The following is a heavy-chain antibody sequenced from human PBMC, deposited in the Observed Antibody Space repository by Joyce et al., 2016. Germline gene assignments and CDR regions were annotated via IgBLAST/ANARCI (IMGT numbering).Heavy chain of an antibody. V-gene: IGHV3-53*01. CDR1: GFVVSTKY. CDR2: LFSGGST. CDR3: ARDSRDAFDL. Sequence: EEQLVQSGGGLIQPGGSLRLSCAASGFVVSTKYMNWVRQAPGKVLECVSVLFSGGSTYYADSVKDRFTISRDSSRNTLYLQMSSLRAEDTAVYYCARDSRDAFDLWGQGTLVTVSS. J-gene: IGHJ3*01.